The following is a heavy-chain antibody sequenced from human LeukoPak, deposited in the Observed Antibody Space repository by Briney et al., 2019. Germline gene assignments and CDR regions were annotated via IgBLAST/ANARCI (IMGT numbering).Heavy chain of an antibody. CDR2: INPNSGGT. D-gene: IGHD4-17*01. CDR1: GYTFTGYY. J-gene: IGHJ6*03. CDR3: ARGPSVTTPNYYYYYMDV. V-gene: IGHV1-2*02. Sequence: ASVKVSCKASGYTFTGYYMHWVRQAPGQGLEWMGWINPNSGGTNYAQKFQGRVTMTRDTSISTAYMELSRLRSGDTAVYYCARGPSVTTPNYYYYYMDVWGKGTTVTVSS.